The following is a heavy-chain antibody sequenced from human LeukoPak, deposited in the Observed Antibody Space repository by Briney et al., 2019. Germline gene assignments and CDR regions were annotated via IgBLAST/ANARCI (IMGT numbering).Heavy chain of an antibody. Sequence: SETLSLTCAVYGGSFSGYYWSWIRQPPGKGLEWIGEINHSGSTNYNPSLKSRVTISVDTSKNQFSLKLSSVTAADTAVYYCARGPSCSSTNCSPPIAAAGTGGFDYWGQGTLVTVSS. CDR1: GGSFSGYY. D-gene: IGHD6-13*01. CDR2: INHSGST. CDR3: ARGPSCSSTNCSPPIAAAGTGGFDY. J-gene: IGHJ4*02. V-gene: IGHV4-34*01.